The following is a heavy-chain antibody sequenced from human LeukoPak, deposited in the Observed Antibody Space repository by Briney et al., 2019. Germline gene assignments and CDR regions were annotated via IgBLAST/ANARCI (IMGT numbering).Heavy chain of an antibody. J-gene: IGHJ4*02. D-gene: IGHD5-24*01. V-gene: IGHV3-33*01. CDR3: SSRDGNTGY. CDR1: GFTFSSYG. CDR2: IWYDGSNK. Sequence: GRSLRLSCAASGFTFSSYGMHWVRQAPGKGLEWVAVIWYDGSNKYYADSVKGRFTISRDNSKNTLYLQMNSLKTEDTAVYYCSSRDGNTGYWGQGTLVTVSS.